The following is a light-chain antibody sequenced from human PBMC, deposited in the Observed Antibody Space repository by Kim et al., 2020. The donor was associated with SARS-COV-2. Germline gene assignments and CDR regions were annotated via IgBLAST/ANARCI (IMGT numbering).Light chain of an antibody. Sequence: QSALTQPASVSGSPGQSLTISCTGTSSDIGIYNHVSWYQQHPGKAPQVLIYDVSDRPSGVSNRFSGSKSGNTASLTISGLQAEDEADYYCKSFTTSDTWVFGGGTQLTVL. V-gene: IGLV2-14*03. J-gene: IGLJ3*02. CDR1: SSDIGIYNH. CDR2: DVS. CDR3: KSFTTSDTWV.